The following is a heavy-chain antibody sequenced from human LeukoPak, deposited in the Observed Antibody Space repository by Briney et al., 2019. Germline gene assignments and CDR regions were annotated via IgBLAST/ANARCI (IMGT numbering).Heavy chain of an antibody. V-gene: IGHV4-61*02. J-gene: IGHJ4*02. CDR1: GGSISSGSYY. Sequence: SQTLSLTCTVSGGSISSGSYYWSWIRQPAGKGLEWIGRIYTSGSTNYDPSLKSRVTISVDTSKNQFSLKLSSVTAADTAVYYCARDFGLRLGELSPTHFWGQGTLVTVSS. CDR3: ARDFGLRLGELSPTHF. CDR2: IYTSGST. D-gene: IGHD3-16*02.